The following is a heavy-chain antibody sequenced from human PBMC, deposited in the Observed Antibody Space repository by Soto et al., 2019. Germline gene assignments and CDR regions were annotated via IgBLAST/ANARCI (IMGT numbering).Heavy chain of an antibody. Sequence: QVHLVQSGAEVKKPGSSVTVSCKASGGTFTNYGVTWVRQAPGQGLEWMGGIIPVFGTPNYAQKFQGRVTITADESRSTAYMELSSLRSEDTAVYYCAKDSPSHVGGWELPFDYWGQGTLVTVSS. CDR3: AKDSPSHVGGWELPFDY. D-gene: IGHD2-21*01. CDR1: GGTFTNYG. J-gene: IGHJ4*02. V-gene: IGHV1-69*01. CDR2: IIPVFGTP.